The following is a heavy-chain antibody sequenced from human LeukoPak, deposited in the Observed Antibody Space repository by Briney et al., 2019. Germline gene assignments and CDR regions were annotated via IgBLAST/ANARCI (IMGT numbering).Heavy chain of an antibody. Sequence: PGGSLRLSCTASGFTFGDYAMSWVRQAPGKGLEWVGFIRSKAYGGTTEYAASVKGRFTISRDDSKSIAYLQMNSLKTEDTAVYYCSSYYDSSGYYAYYYYYMDVWGKGTTVTVSS. D-gene: IGHD3-22*01. CDR3: SSYYDSSGYYAYYYYYMDV. CDR2: IRSKAYGGTT. CDR1: GFTFGDYA. J-gene: IGHJ6*03. V-gene: IGHV3-49*04.